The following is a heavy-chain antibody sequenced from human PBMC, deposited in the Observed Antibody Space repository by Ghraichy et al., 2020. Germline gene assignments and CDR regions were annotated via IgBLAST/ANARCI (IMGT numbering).Heavy chain of an antibody. CDR3: TRDGDYYGSGSYHDY. CDR1: GFTFGDYA. V-gene: IGHV3-49*04. CDR2: IRSKAYGGTT. Sequence: GESLNISCTASGFTFGDYAMSWVRQAPGKGLEWVGFIRSKAYGGTTEYAASVKGRFTISRDDSKSIAYLQMNSLKTEDTAVYYCTRDGDYYGSGSYHDYWGQGTLVTVSS. J-gene: IGHJ4*02. D-gene: IGHD3-10*01.